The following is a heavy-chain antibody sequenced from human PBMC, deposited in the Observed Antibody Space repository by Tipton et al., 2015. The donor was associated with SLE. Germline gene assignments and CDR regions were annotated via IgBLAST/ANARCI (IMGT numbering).Heavy chain of an antibody. CDR3: ARRWDCSGGSCQGSFGY. CDR2: MNPNSGDA. CDR1: GYTFTSYD. D-gene: IGHD2-15*01. J-gene: IGHJ4*02. Sequence: QVQLVQSGAEVKKPGASVKVSCKASGYTFTSYDINWVRQATGQGLEWMGWMNPNSGDAGYALKFQGRATMTRNISKSTAYMELSSLRSEDTAVYYCARRWDCSGGSCQGSFGYWGQGTLVTVSS. V-gene: IGHV1-8*01.